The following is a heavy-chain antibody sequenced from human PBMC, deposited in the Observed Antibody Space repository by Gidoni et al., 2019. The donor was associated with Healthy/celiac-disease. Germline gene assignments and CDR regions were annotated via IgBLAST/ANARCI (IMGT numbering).Heavy chain of an antibody. CDR2: ISGSGGST. CDR1: GFTFSSYA. V-gene: IGHV3-23*01. D-gene: IGHD2-15*01. J-gene: IGHJ6*02. CDR3: AKDRSGSWPIRGMDV. Sequence: EVQLLESGGGLVQPGGSLRLSCAASGFTFSSYAMSWVRQAPGKGLEWVSAISGSGGSTYFADSVKGRFTISRDKSKNTLYLQMNSLRAEDTAVYYCAKDRSGSWPIRGMDVWGQGTTVTVSS.